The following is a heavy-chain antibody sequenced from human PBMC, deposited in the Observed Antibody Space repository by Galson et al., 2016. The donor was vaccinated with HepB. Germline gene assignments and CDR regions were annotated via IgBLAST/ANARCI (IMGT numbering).Heavy chain of an antibody. CDR1: GFTFSNYA. V-gene: IGHV3-23*01. D-gene: IGHD2-15*01. CDR2: LTVSGINT. CDR3: ARLRDIVEYFDP. J-gene: IGHJ5*02. Sequence: SLRLSCAASGFTFSNYAMSWVRQAPGKGLEWVSSLTVSGINTYYADSVKGRFTIPRDNSKSTLFLQMNSLRVEDTAIYYCARLRDIVEYFDPWGQGTLVTVSS.